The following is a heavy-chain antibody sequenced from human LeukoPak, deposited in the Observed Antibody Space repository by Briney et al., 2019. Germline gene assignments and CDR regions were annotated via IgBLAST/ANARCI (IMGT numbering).Heavy chain of an antibody. CDR3: AKGSTAAVAGFSYYFDY. D-gene: IGHD6-19*01. Sequence: GGSLRLSCAASGFTFDDYAMHWVRQAPGKGLEWVSGISWNSGSIGYADSVKGRFTISRDNAKNSQYLQMNSLRAEDTALYYCAKGSTAAVAGFSYYFDYWGQGTLVTVSS. CDR2: ISWNSGSI. CDR1: GFTFDDYA. J-gene: IGHJ4*02. V-gene: IGHV3-9*01.